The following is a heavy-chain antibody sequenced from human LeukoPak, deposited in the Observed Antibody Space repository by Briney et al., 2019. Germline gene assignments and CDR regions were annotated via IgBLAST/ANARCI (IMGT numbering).Heavy chain of an antibody. V-gene: IGHV6-1*01. J-gene: IGHJ4*02. D-gene: IGHD3-22*01. CDR3: ARAGDRSGYYPDY. Sequence: HSQTLSLTCAISGDSVSSNSAAWNWIRQSPSRGLEWLGRTYYRSKWFNDYAVSVKSRITINPDTSKNQFSLQPNSVTPEDTAVYYCARAGDRSGYYPDYWGQGTLVTVSS. CDR2: TYYRSKWFN. CDR1: GDSVSSNSAA.